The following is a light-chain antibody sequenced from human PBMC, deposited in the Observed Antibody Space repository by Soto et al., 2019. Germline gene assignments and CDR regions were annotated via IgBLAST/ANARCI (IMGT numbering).Light chain of an antibody. CDR2: DAS. Sequence: EIVLTQSPATLSLSPGERATLSCRASQSVSSYLAWYQQKPGQAPRLLIYDASNRATGIPARFSGSGSGTDFTLTISSREPEDFAVYYCQQRSNWPPVFGQGTRLEMK. CDR3: QQRSNWPPV. J-gene: IGKJ5*01. V-gene: IGKV3-11*01. CDR1: QSVSSY.